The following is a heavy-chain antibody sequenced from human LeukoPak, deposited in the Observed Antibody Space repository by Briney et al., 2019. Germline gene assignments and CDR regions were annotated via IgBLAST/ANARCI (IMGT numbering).Heavy chain of an antibody. CDR2: INPRGGST. V-gene: IGHV1-46*01. Sequence: GASVKVSCKASGYTFTSYYIHWVRQVSGQGLEWMGIINPRGGSTSYAQKFQGRVTMTRDTSTSTVYMELSSLRSEDTAVYYCARVKSYYSGSGNHFQTPDAFDIWGQGTMVTVSS. CDR1: GYTFTSYY. CDR3: ARVKSYYSGSGNHFQTPDAFDI. D-gene: IGHD3-10*01. J-gene: IGHJ3*02.